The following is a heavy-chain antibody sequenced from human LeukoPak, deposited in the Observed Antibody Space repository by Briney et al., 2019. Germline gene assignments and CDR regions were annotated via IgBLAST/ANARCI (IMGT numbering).Heavy chain of an antibody. CDR3: ARSKAAVTTPPFDY. D-gene: IGHD4-11*01. CDR1: GFTFSSYS. CDR2: ISSSSSTI. V-gene: IGHV3-48*04. J-gene: IGHJ4*02. Sequence: GGSLRLSCAASGFTFSSYSMNWVRQAPGKGLEWVSYISSSSSTIYYADSVKGRFTISRDNAKNSLYLQMNSLRAEDTAVYYCARSKAAVTTPPFDYWGQGTLVTVSP.